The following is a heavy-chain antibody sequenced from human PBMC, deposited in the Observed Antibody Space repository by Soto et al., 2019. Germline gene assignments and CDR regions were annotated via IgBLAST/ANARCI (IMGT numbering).Heavy chain of an antibody. CDR3: ARDSSSWD. D-gene: IGHD6-13*01. V-gene: IGHV3-21*01. CDR2: ISSSSYI. Sequence: PGWSLRLSCEACGFTFSSYSMNWVRQAPGKGLEWVSSISSSSYIYYADSVKGRFTISRDNAKNSLYLQMNSLRAEDKAVYHCARDSSSWDWGQGTLVTVSS. CDR1: GFTFSSYS. J-gene: IGHJ4*02.